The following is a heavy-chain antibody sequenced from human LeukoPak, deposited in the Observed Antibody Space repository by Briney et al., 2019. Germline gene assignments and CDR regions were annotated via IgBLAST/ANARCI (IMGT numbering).Heavy chain of an antibody. J-gene: IGHJ4*02. Sequence: GGSLRLSCAASGFTFSSYAMSWVRQVPGKGLEWVSAISGSGGSTYYADSVKGRFTISRDNSKNTLYLQMNSLRAVDTAVYYCAKDVRLVRGVNYGSIIDYFDYWGQGTLVTVSS. D-gene: IGHD3-10*01. CDR1: GFTFSSYA. CDR2: ISGSGGST. V-gene: IGHV3-23*01. CDR3: AKDVRLVRGVNYGSIIDYFDY.